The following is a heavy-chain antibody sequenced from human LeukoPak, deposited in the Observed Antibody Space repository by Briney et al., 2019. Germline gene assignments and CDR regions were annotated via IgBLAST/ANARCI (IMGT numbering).Heavy chain of an antibody. CDR3: ARDLNWETY. J-gene: IGHJ4*02. V-gene: IGHV3-7*01. CDR1: GFTFSSYW. Sequence: GGSLRLSCVASGFTFSSYWMTWVRQAPGKGLEWVANIKTDGSLIYYVDSAKGRFTISRDNAKNSLFLEMTSLRVEDTAVYYCARDLNWETYWGQGTLVSVSS. D-gene: IGHD7-27*01. CDR2: IKTDGSLI.